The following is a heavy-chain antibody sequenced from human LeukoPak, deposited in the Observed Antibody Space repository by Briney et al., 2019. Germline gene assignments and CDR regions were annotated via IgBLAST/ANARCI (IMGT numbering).Heavy chain of an antibody. V-gene: IGHV3-53*01. CDR2: IYSGGST. D-gene: IGHD2-2*01. Sequence: TGGSLRLSCAASGFTVSSSYMSWVRQAPGKGLEWVSVIYSGGSTYYADSVKGRFTISRDNSKNTLYLQMNSLRAEDTAVYYCARDRNYCSSTSCYGKNYYYYMDVWGKGTTVTVSS. CDR3: ARDRNYCSSTSCYGKNYYYYMDV. CDR1: GFTVSSSY. J-gene: IGHJ6*03.